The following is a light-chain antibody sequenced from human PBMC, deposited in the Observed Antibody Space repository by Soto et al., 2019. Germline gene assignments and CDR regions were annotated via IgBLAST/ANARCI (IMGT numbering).Light chain of an antibody. V-gene: IGKV1-5*03. CDR2: KAS. CDR3: QQFYRYPWT. CDR1: QSVDTC. J-gene: IGKJ1*01. Sequence: DIQMTQSPSTLSASVGDRATITCRASQSVDTCLAWYQQKPGKAPHLLIYKASSLATGVPSRFSGSGSATEFTPTISSLQPDDSATYYCQQFYRYPWTFGQGTKVEIK.